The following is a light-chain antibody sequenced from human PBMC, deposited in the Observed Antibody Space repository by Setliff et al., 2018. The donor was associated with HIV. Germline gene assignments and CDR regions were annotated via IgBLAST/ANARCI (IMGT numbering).Light chain of an antibody. Sequence: QSALTQPASVSGSPGQSITMSCTGNSSNVGKYDLVSWYRQYPGKAPQLTIYEVSKRPSGVSKRFSGSKSGSAASLTISGLQPDDEADYFCPSYAGSTSFDVFGSGTKV. V-gene: IGLV2-23*02. CDR3: PSYAGSTSFDV. J-gene: IGLJ1*01. CDR1: SSNVGKYDL. CDR2: EVS.